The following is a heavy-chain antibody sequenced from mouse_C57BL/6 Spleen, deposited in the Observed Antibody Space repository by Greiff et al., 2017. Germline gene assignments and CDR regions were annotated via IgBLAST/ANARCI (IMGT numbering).Heavy chain of an antibody. CDR3: ARDTAYYGGFAY. D-gene: IGHD1-1*01. J-gene: IGHJ3*01. CDR2: IYYSGTI. V-gene: IGHV3-5*01. CDR1: GISITTGNYR. Sequence: DVQLQESGPGLVKPSQTVFLTCTVTGISITTGNYRWSWIRQFPGNKLEWIGYIYYSGTITYHPSLTSPTTITRDTPKNQFFLEMNSLAAEDAATDYCARDTAYYGGFAYWGQGTLVTVSA.